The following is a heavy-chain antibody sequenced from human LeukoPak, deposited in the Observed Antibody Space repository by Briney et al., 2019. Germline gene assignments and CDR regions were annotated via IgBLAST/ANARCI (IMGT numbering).Heavy chain of an antibody. CDR1: GGSISSYY. J-gene: IGHJ4*02. Sequence: SETLSLTCTVSGGSISSYYWSWIRQPPGKGLEWIGDIYYSGRTTHNPSLKSRVTISVDTFKNQFSLKLRSVTAADTAVYYRARGIAEAGALFDYWGQGTLVTVPS. CDR3: ARGIAEAGALFDY. CDR2: IYYSGRT. V-gene: IGHV4-59*01. D-gene: IGHD6-13*01.